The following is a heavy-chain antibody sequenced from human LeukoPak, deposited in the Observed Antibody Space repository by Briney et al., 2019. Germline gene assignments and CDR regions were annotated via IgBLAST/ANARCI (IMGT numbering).Heavy chain of an antibody. V-gene: IGHV4-4*08. D-gene: IGHD2/OR15-2a*01. CDR2: IYCSGSTSCGST. CDR3: ARHRSMGVSDYGMDV. J-gene: IGHJ6*02. Sequence: PSETLSLTCTVSGASIFGQYGSWIRRPPGKGLEWIGYIYCSGSTSCGSTSYNPSLKSRVTISVDKNQLSLRLSSVTAADTAVYYCARHRSMGVSDYGMDVWGQGTTVTVSS. CDR1: GASIFGQY.